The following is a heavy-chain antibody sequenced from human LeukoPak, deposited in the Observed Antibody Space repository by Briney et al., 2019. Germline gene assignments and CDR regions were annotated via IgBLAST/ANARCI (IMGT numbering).Heavy chain of an antibody. CDR2: IGGRDSGT. CDR3: AAGYYYYGMDF. CDR1: GFTFSNYA. J-gene: IGHJ6*02. D-gene: IGHD6-13*01. Sequence: GGSLRLSCVASGFTFSNYAMIWVRQTPGKGLEWVSAIGGRDSGTYHTDSVKGRFTISRDNSKNTLYLQMNSPRAEDTAVYYCAAGYYYYGMDFWGQGTTVTVSS. V-gene: IGHV3-23*01.